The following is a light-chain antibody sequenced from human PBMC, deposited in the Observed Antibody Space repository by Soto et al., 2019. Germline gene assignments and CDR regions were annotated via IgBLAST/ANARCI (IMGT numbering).Light chain of an antibody. V-gene: IGKV1-8*01. CDR3: PQYYSYPPT. CDR2: AAS. J-gene: IGKJ1*01. Sequence: AIRMTQSPSSFSASTGDRVTINCRASQGISSYLAWYQQKPGKAAKLLIYAASTLQSGVPSRFSGSGSGTDFTLTISCLQSEDFATYYCPQYYSYPPTFGQGTKVEIK. CDR1: QGISSY.